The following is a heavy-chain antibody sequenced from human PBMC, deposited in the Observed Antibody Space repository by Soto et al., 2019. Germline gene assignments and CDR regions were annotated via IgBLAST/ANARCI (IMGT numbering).Heavy chain of an antibody. CDR1: GFTLSSYE. J-gene: IGHJ6*02. CDR2: ISSSGSTI. Sequence: XGSLILSCRASGFTLSSYEMNWVRQAPGKGLEWVSYISSSGSTIYYADSVKGRFTIFRENAKNSLYLQMSSLRAEDTAVYYCARVLPRSTRGMDAWGQGATVTVSS. CDR3: ARVLPRSTRGMDA. V-gene: IGHV3-48*03. D-gene: IGHD2-2*01.